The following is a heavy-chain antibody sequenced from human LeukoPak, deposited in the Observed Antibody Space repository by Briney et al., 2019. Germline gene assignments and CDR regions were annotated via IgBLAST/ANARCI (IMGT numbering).Heavy chain of an antibody. CDR3: ARGGDFGYSYGGYYYMDV. J-gene: IGHJ6*03. CDR1: GFTFSSYD. CDR2: ICTNAYT. D-gene: IGHD5-18*01. V-gene: IGHV3-13*01. Sequence: GWSLRLSCAASGFTFSSYDMHWVRQNAGQGLEGASTICTNAYTYYLASVKGRFTISRENAKNSLYLQMNSLRAGDTAVYYCARGGDFGYSYGGYYYMDVWGKGTTVTVSS.